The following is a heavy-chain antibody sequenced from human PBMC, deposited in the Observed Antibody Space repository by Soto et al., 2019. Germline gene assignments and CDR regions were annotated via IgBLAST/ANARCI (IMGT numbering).Heavy chain of an antibody. CDR1: GGSISSYY. Sequence: TLSLTCTVSGGSISSYYWSWIRQPPGKGLEWIGYIYYSGSTNYNPSLKSRVTISVDTSKNQFSLNLSSVTAADMAVYYCVRGGGYDAFDHWGQGVPVTVSS. CDR2: IYYSGST. CDR3: VRGGGYDAFDH. V-gene: IGHV4-59*12. D-gene: IGHD5-12*01. J-gene: IGHJ4*02.